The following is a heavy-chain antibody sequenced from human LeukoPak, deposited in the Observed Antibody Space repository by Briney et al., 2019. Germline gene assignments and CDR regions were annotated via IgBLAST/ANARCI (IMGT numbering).Heavy chain of an antibody. CDR2: IDPDGSEK. D-gene: IGHD1-20*01. CDR3: ARIWYFGDNNWRYFDN. V-gene: IGHV3-7*01. J-gene: IGHJ4*02. Sequence: GGSLRLSCVTSGFTFSRYSMRWVRQAPGKGLEWVANIDPDGSEKQYGDSVKGRFTTSRDNAKNSLYLQMNSLRVEDTAIYYCARIWYFGDNNWRYFDNWGQGTLVTVSS. CDR1: GFTFSRYS.